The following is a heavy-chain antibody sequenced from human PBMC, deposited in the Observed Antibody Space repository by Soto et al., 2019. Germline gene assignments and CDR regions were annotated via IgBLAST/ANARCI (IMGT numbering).Heavy chain of an antibody. Sequence: QVQLVQSGAEVKKPGASVKVSCKASGYSFTSYDMNWVRQAPGQGLEWMGWVNPNSGDTDYAQKFQDRGTMTTDTSIRTAYMELSSLRSEDTAVYYCARVSFLAPVTGAEIFDFWGQGTMVTVSS. CDR3: ARVSFLAPVTGAEIFDF. D-gene: IGHD2-21*02. J-gene: IGHJ3*01. V-gene: IGHV1-8*01. CDR2: VNPNSGDT. CDR1: GYSFTSYD.